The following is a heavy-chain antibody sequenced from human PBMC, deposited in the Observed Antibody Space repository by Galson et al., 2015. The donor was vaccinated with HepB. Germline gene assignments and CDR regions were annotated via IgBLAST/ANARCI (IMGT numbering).Heavy chain of an antibody. Sequence: SVKVSCKASPYTFTNYYIHWVRQAPGQGLQWVGWINPSSGRTNYAPSLQDRVAMTRDTSIKTVYMELSSLKFDDSAIYFCARAVVPGAPSDSWGQGTLVTVSS. D-gene: IGHD2-2*01. CDR2: INPSSGRT. V-gene: IGHV1-2*02. J-gene: IGHJ5*01. CDR3: ARAVVPGAPSDS. CDR1: PYTFTNYY.